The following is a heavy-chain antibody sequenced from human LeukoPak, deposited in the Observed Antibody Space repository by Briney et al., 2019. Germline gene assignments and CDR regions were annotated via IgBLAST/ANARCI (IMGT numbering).Heavy chain of an antibody. V-gene: IGHV4-39*01. CDR1: GGSISSSSYY. J-gene: IGHJ5*02. CDR3: ARVGLLPDLYNWFDP. CDR2: IYYSGCT. Sequence: SETLSLTCTVSGGSISSSSYYWGWIRQPPGKGLEWNGSIYYSGCTYYNPSLKSRVTISVDTSKNQFSLKLSSVTAADTAVYYCARVGLLPDLYNWFDPWGQGTLVTVSS. D-gene: IGHD2-21*01.